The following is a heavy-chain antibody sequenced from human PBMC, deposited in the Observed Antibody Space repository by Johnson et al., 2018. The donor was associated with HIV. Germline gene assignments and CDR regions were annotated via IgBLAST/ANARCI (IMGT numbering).Heavy chain of an antibody. CDR1: GFTFRHAW. CDR2: IRYDGGYK. V-gene: IGHV3-30*02. D-gene: IGHD5-18*01. Sequence: QVQLVESGGGVVQPGRSLRLSCTASGFTFRHAWMSWVRQAPGKGLEWVAFIRYDGGYKYYADSVKGRFTISRDSSKNTLYLQINSLRPEDSAVYYCAKGEAQEGWIQIRLYAFDFWGQGTLVTVSS. J-gene: IGHJ3*01. CDR3: AKGEAQEGWIQIRLYAFDF.